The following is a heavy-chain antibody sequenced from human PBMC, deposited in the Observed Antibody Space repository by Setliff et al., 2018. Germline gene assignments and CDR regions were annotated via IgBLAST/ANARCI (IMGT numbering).Heavy chain of an antibody. J-gene: IGHJ3*02. V-gene: IGHV1-18*01. CDR3: ARPHGGDYAFDI. D-gene: IGHD2-21*01. Sequence: ASVKVSCKASGFTFRNYAISWVRQAPGQGLEWMGWISAYNGDTTYTQNLQGRVTLTTDTSTTTAYMELRSLRSDDTAVYYCARPHGGDYAFDIWGQGTMVTVS. CDR2: ISAYNGDT. CDR1: GFTFRNYA.